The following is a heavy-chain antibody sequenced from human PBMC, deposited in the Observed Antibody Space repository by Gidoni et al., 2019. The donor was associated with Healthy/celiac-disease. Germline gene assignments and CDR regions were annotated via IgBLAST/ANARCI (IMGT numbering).Heavy chain of an antibody. D-gene: IGHD3-3*01. V-gene: IGHV4-34*01. CDR1: GGSFSGYY. CDR2: INHSGST. CDR3: ARGPLSPYDFWSGYRDYYYYMDV. Sequence: QVQLQQWGAGLLKPSETLSLTCAVYGGSFSGYYWSWIRQPPGKGLEWIGEINHSGSTNYNPSLKSRVTISVDTSKNQFSLKLSSVTAADTAVYYCARGPLSPYDFWSGYRDYYYYMDVWGKGTTVTVSS. J-gene: IGHJ6*03.